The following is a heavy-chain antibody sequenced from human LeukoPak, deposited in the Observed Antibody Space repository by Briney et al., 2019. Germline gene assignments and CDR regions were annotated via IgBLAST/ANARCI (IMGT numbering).Heavy chain of an antibody. J-gene: IGHJ4*02. V-gene: IGHV1-46*01. Sequence: GPVKVSCKASGYTFTSYGISWVRQAPGQGLEWMGIINPSGGSTSYAQKFQGRVTMTRDTSTSTVYMELSSLRSEDTAVYYCARSMIVVVIDYWGQGTLVTVSS. CDR2: INPSGGST. D-gene: IGHD3-22*01. CDR3: ARSMIVVVIDY. CDR1: GYTFTSYG.